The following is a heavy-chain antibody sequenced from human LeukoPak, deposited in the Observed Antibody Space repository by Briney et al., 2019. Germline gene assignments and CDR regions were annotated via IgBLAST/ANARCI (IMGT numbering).Heavy chain of an antibody. D-gene: IGHD3-10*01. CDR2: IYYSGST. V-gene: IGHV4-59*01. CDR3: VGGWGGSYFDY. J-gene: IGHJ4*02. Sequence: SETLSLTCTVSGGSISSYYWSWIRQPPGKGLEWIGYIYYSGSTNYNPSLKSRVTISVHTSKNQFSLKLSSVTAADTAVYYCVGGWGGSYFDYWGQGTLVTVSS. CDR1: GGSISSYY.